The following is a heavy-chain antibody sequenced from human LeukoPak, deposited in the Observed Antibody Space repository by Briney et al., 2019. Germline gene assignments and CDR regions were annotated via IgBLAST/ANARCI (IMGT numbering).Heavy chain of an antibody. V-gene: IGHV4-59*08. D-gene: IGHD1-26*01. J-gene: IGHJ4*02. CDR2: IYYTGSTNY. CDR3: ARRGGSYYWDY. Sequence: SETLSLTCTVSGASIRSYYWSWIRQPPGKGLECIGYIYYTGSTNYNYNPSLKSRVTISVDTSKNQFSLKLSSVTAADTAVYYCARRGGSYYWDYWGQGTLVTVSS. CDR1: GASIRSYY.